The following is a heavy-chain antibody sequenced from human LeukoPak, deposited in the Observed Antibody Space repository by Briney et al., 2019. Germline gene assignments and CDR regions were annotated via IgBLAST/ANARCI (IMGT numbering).Heavy chain of an antibody. J-gene: IGHJ6*03. CDR2: ISAYNGNT. Sequence: GASVKVSCKASGYTFTSYTIHWVRQAPGQSLEWMGWISAYNGNTNYAQKLQGRVTMTTDTSTSTAYMELRSLRSDDTAVYYCARGGAPNYYYYYMDVWGKGTTVTISS. CDR1: GYTFTSYT. V-gene: IGHV1-18*01. CDR3: ARGGAPNYYYYYMDV.